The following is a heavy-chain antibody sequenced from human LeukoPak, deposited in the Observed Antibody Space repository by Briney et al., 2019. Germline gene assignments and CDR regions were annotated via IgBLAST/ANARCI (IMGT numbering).Heavy chain of an antibody. CDR2: IYYSGST. J-gene: IGHJ4*02. CDR1: GGSISSGDYY. D-gene: IGHD3-10*01. Sequence: PLETLSLTCTVSGGSISSGDYYWSWIRQPPGKGLEWIGYIYYSGSTYYNPSLKSRVTISVDTSKNQFSLKLSSVTAADTAVYYCARVGRYGSKDYWGQGTLVTVSS. CDR3: ARVGRYGSKDY. V-gene: IGHV4-30-4*01.